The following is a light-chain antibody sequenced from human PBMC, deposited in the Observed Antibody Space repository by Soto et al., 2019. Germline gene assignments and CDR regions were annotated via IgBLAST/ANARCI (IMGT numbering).Light chain of an antibody. Sequence: QSVLTQPPSVSGAPGQRVTISCTGSSSNIGADYDVHWYQHLPGKAPKLLIYGNSNRPSGVPERFSGSKSGTSASLAVTGLQAEDEAHYYCAAWDDSLNGYVVFGGGTKLTVL. CDR1: SSNIGADYD. CDR3: AAWDDSLNGYVV. V-gene: IGLV1-40*01. J-gene: IGLJ2*01. CDR2: GNS.